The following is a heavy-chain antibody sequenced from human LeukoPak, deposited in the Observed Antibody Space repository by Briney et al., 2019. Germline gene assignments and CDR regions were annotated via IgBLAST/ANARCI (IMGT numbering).Heavy chain of an antibody. CDR1: GYTFTGYY. J-gene: IGHJ4*02. CDR3: ARDLPVGTAMVTD. V-gene: IGHV1-69*13. D-gene: IGHD5-18*01. Sequence: ASVKVSCKASGYTFTGYYMHWVRQAPGQGLEWMGGIIPIFGTANYAQKFQGRVTITADESTSTAYMELSSLRSEDTAVYYCARDLPVGTAMVTDWGQGTLVTVSS. CDR2: IIPIFGTA.